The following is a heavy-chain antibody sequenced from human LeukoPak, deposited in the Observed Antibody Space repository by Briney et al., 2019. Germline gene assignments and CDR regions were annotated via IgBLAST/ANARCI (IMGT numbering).Heavy chain of an antibody. D-gene: IGHD2-21*02. V-gene: IGHV3-30*18. CDR3: AKDISGGDCPDY. J-gene: IGHJ4*02. CDR2: ISYDGSDK. Sequence: GGSLRLSCAASAFTFSNYGMHWVRQAPGKGLEWVAVISYDGSDKYYADSVKGRFTISRDNSKNTVYLQMNGLRAEDTAVYYCAKDISGGDCPDYWGQGTPVTVSS. CDR1: AFTFSNYG.